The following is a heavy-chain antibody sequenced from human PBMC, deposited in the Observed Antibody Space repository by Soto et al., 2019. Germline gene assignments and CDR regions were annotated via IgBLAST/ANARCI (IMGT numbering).Heavy chain of an antibody. V-gene: IGHV1-69*12. J-gene: IGHJ3*02. CDR3: ARDTSAPGTFREAASDI. D-gene: IGHD6-13*01. Sequence: QVQLVQSGAEVKKPGSSVKVACKVSGDTFSNYVINWVRQAPGQGLEWMGAIVPIFRTANYAQKFQGRVTITADEFTITAYMELSGLRSDDTATYYCARDTSAPGTFREAASDIWGQGTLVTVSS. CDR2: IVPIFRTA. CDR1: GDTFSNYV.